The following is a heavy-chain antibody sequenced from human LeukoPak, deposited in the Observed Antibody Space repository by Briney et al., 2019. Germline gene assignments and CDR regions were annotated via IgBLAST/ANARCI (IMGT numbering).Heavy chain of an antibody. CDR2: KKQDGVEQ. Sequence: GGSLRLSCAASGFTFSSYWMSWVRQAPGKGLECVANKKQDGVEQYYVDSVEGRFTISRDNAKSSLFLQMNSLRAEDTAVYYCARISQRSFDPCGQGTLVTVSS. V-gene: IGHV3-7*05. J-gene: IGHJ5*02. CDR1: GFTFSSYW. D-gene: IGHD2-15*01. CDR3: ARISQRSFDP.